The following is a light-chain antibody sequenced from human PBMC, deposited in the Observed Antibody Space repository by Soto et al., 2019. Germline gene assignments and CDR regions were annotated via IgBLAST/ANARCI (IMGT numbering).Light chain of an antibody. CDR2: DAS. V-gene: IGKV3-11*01. J-gene: IGKJ4*01. CDR1: QSVSSY. Sequence: EIVLTQSLATLSLSPGERATLSCRASQSVSSYLAWYQQKPGQAPRLLIYDASNRATGIPARFSGSGSGTDFTRTISSLEPEDFAVYYCQQRSNWPLTFGGGTKVEIK. CDR3: QQRSNWPLT.